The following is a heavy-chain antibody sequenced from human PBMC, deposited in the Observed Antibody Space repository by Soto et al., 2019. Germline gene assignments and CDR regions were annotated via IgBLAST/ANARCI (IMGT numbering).Heavy chain of an antibody. Sequence: TGGSLIISCAASGGKFISYAMSWVRQAPGKGLEWVSAISGSGGSTYYADSVKGRFTISRDNSKNTLYLQMNSLRAEDTAVYYCAQTTHFDYWGQGTLVNLSS. J-gene: IGHJ4*02. D-gene: IGHD1-1*01. CDR2: ISGSGGST. CDR1: GGKFISYA. V-gene: IGHV3-23*01. CDR3: AQTTHFDY.